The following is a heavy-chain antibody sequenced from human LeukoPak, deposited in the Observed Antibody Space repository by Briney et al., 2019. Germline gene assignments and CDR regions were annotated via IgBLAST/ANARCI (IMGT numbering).Heavy chain of an antibody. CDR2: ISYDGSNK. CDR3: ARVGCSGGSCYLTKYYYYGMDV. Sequence: GRSLRLSCAASGFTFTTYALLWVRQAPGMGLEWVATISYDGSNKWYADSVKGRFTFSRDNSKNTLYLQMNSLRAEDTAVYYCARVGCSGGSCYLTKYYYYGMDVWGQGTTVTVSS. V-gene: IGHV3-30-3*01. CDR1: GFTFTTYA. D-gene: IGHD2-15*01. J-gene: IGHJ6*02.